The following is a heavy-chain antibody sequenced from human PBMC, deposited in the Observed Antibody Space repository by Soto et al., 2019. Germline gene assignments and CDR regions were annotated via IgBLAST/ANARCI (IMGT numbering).Heavy chain of an antibody. Sequence: QVQLVQSGAEVKKPGASVKVSCKASGYTFTGYYMHWVRQAPGQGLEWMGWINPNSGGTNYAQKFQGWVTRTKDTSIRTDYMVLSRVRSEDTAVYYCASQYYYDSIDPVPCRGAFDIWGQGTMVTVSS. J-gene: IGHJ3*02. CDR3: ASQYYYDSIDPVPCRGAFDI. CDR2: INPNSGGT. CDR1: GYTFTGYY. V-gene: IGHV1-2*04. D-gene: IGHD3-22*01.